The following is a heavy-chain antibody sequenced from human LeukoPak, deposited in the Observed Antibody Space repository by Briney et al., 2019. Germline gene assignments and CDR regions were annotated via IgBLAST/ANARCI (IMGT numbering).Heavy chain of an antibody. CDR2: IKQDGSEK. CDR3: ARVAGSGYFDY. V-gene: IGHV3-7*05. Sequence: GGALRLSFCASGFTFFSYWMRWVRPAPGKGVEWLANIKQDGSEKYYVDSVKGRFTISRDNAKNSLYLQMNSLRAEDTAEYYCARVAGSGYFDYWGQGTLVTVSS. CDR1: GFTFFSYW. J-gene: IGHJ4*02. D-gene: IGHD6-19*01.